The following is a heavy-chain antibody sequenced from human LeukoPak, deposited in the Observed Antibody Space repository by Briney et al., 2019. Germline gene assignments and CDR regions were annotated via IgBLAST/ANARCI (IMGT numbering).Heavy chain of an antibody. CDR3: ARKDGAFDI. Sequence: GGSLRLSCAASGFTFSSYSMNWVRQAPGKGLEWVSSISSSSSYIYYAESVKGRFTISRDNAKNSLYLQMNSLRAEDTAVYYCARKDGAFDIWGQGTMVTVSS. V-gene: IGHV3-21*01. J-gene: IGHJ3*02. CDR2: ISSSSSYI. D-gene: IGHD2-15*01. CDR1: GFTFSSYS.